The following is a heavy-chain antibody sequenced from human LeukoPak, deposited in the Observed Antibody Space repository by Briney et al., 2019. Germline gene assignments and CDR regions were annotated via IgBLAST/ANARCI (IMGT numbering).Heavy chain of an antibody. D-gene: IGHD3-10*01. CDR2: INNDGSRT. Sequence: GGSLRLSCAASGFTFSNHWMHWVRLVPGKGLVWVSHINNDGSRTSYADSVKGRFTVSRDNAKNSLYLQMNNLRAEDTAVYYCARFYGSGSYSPDYWGQGTLVTVSS. V-gene: IGHV3-74*01. CDR3: ARFYGSGSYSPDY. CDR1: GFTFSNHW. J-gene: IGHJ4*02.